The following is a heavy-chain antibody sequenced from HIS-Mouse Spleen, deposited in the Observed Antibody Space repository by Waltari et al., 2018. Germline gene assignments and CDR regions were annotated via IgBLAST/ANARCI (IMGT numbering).Heavy chain of an antibody. J-gene: IGHJ4*02. CDR2: FGPEDGET. CDR1: GYTLTELS. Sequence: QVQLVQSGAEVKKPGASVKVSCKVSGYTLTELSMHWVRQAPGKGLEWMGGFGPEDGETIYEQKFQGRVTMTEDTSTDTAYMELSSLRSEDTAVYYCATVLDQLGGLEYWGQGTLVTVSS. V-gene: IGHV1-24*01. CDR3: ATVLDQLGGLEY. D-gene: IGHD7-27*01.